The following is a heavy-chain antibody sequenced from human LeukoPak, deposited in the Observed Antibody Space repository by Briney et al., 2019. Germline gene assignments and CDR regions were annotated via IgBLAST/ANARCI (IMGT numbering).Heavy chain of an antibody. D-gene: IGHD6-13*01. CDR3: ARLDRAAAGTFDY. V-gene: IGHV5-51*01. CDR2: IYPGDPDT. J-gene: IGHJ4*02. CDR1: EYSFTSYW. Sequence: GESLQISCQGSEYSFTSYWIGWVRQMPGKGLEWMGIIYPGDPDTRYSPSFQGQVTISADKSISTAYLQWSSLKASDTAMYYCARLDRAAAGTFDYWGQGTLVTVSS.